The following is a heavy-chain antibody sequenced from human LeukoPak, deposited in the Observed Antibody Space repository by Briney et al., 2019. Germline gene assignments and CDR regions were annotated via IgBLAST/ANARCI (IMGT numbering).Heavy chain of an antibody. CDR2: IYHSGST. CDR3: AFSGSRDY. V-gene: IGHV4-30-2*01. CDR1: GGSISSGGYY. D-gene: IGHD1-26*01. J-gene: IGHJ4*02. Sequence: SQTLSLTCTVSGGSISSGGYYWSWIRQPPGKGLEWIGYIYHSGSTYYNPSLKSRVTISVDRSKNQFSLKLSSVTAADTAVYYCAFSGSRDYWGQGTLVTVSS.